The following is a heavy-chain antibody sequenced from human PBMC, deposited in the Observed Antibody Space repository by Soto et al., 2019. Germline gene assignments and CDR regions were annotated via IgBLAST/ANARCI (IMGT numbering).Heavy chain of an antibody. Sequence: SETLSLTCAVSGGSITTGGSYWSWIRQHPGKGLEWIGNINHSGNTYYNPSLKSRLTISVDTSKNHFSLMVDSVTAADTAVYYCARARFQVLYGKPYFDSWGQGNLVTVSS. J-gene: IGHJ4*02. D-gene: IGHD2-2*02. CDR2: INHSGNT. CDR1: GGSITTGGSY. CDR3: ARARFQVLYGKPYFDS. V-gene: IGHV4-31*11.